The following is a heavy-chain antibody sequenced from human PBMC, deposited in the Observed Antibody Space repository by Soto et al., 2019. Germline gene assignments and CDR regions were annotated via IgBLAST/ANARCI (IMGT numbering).Heavy chain of an antibody. CDR2: IYWDDDK. D-gene: IGHD6-13*01. CDR3: AHTFFIAAANDAFDI. J-gene: IGHJ3*02. CDR1: GFSLSTSGVG. V-gene: IGHV2-5*02. Sequence: QITLKESGPTLVKPTQTLTLTCTFSGFSLSTSGVGVGWIRQPPGKALEWLALIYWDDDKRYSPSLKSRLTITKDTSKNQVLLTMTNMDPVDTATYYCAHTFFIAAANDAFDIWGQGTMVTVSS.